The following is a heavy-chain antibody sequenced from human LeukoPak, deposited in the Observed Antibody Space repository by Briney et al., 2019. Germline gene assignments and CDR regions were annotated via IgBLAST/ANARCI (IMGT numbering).Heavy chain of an antibody. CDR1: GYTFTSYG. CDR3: ARALARSLYYDFWSGFFDY. D-gene: IGHD3-3*01. V-gene: IGHV1-18*01. CDR2: ISAYNGNT. Sequence: ASVKVSCKASGYTFTSYGISWVRQAPGQGLEWMGWISAYNGNTNYAQKLQGRVTMTTDTSTSTAYMELRSLRSDDTAVYYCARALARSLYYDFWSGFFDYWGQGTLVTVSS. J-gene: IGHJ4*02.